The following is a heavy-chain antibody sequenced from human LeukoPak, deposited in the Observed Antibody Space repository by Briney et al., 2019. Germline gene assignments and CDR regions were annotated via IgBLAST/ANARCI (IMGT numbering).Heavy chain of an antibody. Sequence: ASVKVSCKASGYTFTRYSMHWLPQAPRQRLEWMGRINPNRGGTNYAQKLQGRVTITRDTSISTAYMELSRLRSDDTAVYYGARSIVVVTAGCFDYWGQGTLVTVSS. CDR2: INPNRGGT. V-gene: IGHV1-2*06. D-gene: IGHD2-21*02. CDR1: GYTFTRYS. J-gene: IGHJ4*02. CDR3: ARSIVVVTAGCFDY.